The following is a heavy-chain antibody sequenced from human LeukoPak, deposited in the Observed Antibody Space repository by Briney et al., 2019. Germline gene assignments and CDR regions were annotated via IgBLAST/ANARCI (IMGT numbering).Heavy chain of an antibody. CDR1: AGSFISSSHH. V-gene: IGHV4-39*01. Sequence: SETLSLTCTVSAGSFISSSHHWGWIRQSPGKGLEWIGTVYYGRTTYYNPSLDGRVTISLDTSANHFSLQPNSVTAADTAVYYCVRHDGRGGATMGAFDSWGQGSLVTVSS. CDR2: VYYGRTT. CDR3: VRHDGRGGATMGAFDS. J-gene: IGHJ5*01. D-gene: IGHD5-12*01.